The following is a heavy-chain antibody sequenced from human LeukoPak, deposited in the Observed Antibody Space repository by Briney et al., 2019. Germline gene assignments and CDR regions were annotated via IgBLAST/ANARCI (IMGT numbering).Heavy chain of an antibody. Sequence: GASLRLSCAASGFTFSSYAMSWVRQAPGKGLEWVSAISGSGGSTYYADSVKGRFTISRDNSKNTLYLQMNSLRAEDTAVYYCAKGNVLRVLEWLSPTSLLINWFDPWGQGTLVTVSS. J-gene: IGHJ5*02. CDR2: ISGSGGST. D-gene: IGHD3-3*01. CDR1: GFTFSSYA. V-gene: IGHV3-23*01. CDR3: AKGNVLRVLEWLSPTSLLINWFDP.